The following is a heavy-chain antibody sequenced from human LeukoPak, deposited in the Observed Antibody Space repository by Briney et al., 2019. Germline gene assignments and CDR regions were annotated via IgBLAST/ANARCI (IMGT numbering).Heavy chain of an antibody. CDR3: ARTGTTGPNYYYYMDV. J-gene: IGHJ6*03. D-gene: IGHD1-1*01. CDR2: IYTSGST. CDR1: GGSISSYY. V-gene: IGHV4-4*07. Sequence: SETLSLTCTVSGGSISSYYWSWIRQPAGKGLEWIGRIYTSGSTNYNPSLKSRVTISVDTSKNQFSLKLSSVTAADTAVYYCARTGTTGPNYYYYMDVWGKGTTVTISS.